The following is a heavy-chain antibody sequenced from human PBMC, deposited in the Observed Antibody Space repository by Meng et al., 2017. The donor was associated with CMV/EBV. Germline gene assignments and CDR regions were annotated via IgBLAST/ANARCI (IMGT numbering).Heavy chain of an antibody. CDR3: ARYPPKELELQGFDP. J-gene: IGHJ5*02. CDR2: IYYSGST. Sequence: ESLKISCTVSGGSISSSSYYWGWIRQPPGKGLEWIGSIYYSGSTYYNPSLKSRVTISVDTSKNQFSLKLSSVTAADTAVYYCARYPPKELELQGFDPWGQGTLVTVSS. V-gene: IGHV4-39*07. CDR1: GGSISSSSYY. D-gene: IGHD1-7*01.